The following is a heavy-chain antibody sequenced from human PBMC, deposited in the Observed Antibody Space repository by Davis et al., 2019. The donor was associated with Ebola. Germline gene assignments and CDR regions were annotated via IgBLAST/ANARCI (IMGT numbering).Heavy chain of an antibody. J-gene: IGHJ6*02. CDR3: ARYGSGTYHHYYGMDV. CDR1: GFTFSSYW. D-gene: IGHD3-10*01. Sequence: GESLKISCAASGFTFSSYWMSWVRQAPGKGLEWVANIKQDGSEKYYVDSVKGRFTISRDNAKNSLYLQMNSLRAEDTAVYYCARYGSGTYHHYYGMDVWGQGTTVTVSS. V-gene: IGHV3-7*01. CDR2: IKQDGSEK.